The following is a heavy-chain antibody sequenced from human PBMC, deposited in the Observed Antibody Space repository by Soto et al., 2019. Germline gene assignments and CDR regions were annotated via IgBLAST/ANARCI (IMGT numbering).Heavy chain of an antibody. CDR2: ISISSSFL. J-gene: IGHJ4*02. D-gene: IGHD3-10*01. CDR1: GFSFRSYY. Sequence: EVQLVESGGGLVKPGGSLRLSCAASGFSFRSYYLNWVRQAPGRGLEWVSSISISSSFLSYADSVKGRFTISRDNAKSSVQLQMNSLRAEDTAVYFCARVGTDYGSGSPYYSDYWGQGTLVTVSS. V-gene: IGHV3-21*06. CDR3: ARVGTDYGSGSPYYSDY.